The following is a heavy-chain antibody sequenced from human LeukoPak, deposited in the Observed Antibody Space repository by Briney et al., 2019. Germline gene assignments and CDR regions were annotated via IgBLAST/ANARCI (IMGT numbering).Heavy chain of an antibody. CDR2: IFPGGNT. D-gene: IGHD5-24*01. J-gene: IGHJ3*02. CDR3: AGNRDAYFLNAFDI. CDR1: GGSVSSGTYY. Sequence: SETLSLTCTVSGGSVSSGTYYWNWMRQPAGKGLEWIGRIFPGGNTYFNPSLKSRVAISVDSSKNQFSLTLSSVTAADTAVYYCAGNRDAYFLNAFDIWGQGTMVTVSS. V-gene: IGHV4-61*02.